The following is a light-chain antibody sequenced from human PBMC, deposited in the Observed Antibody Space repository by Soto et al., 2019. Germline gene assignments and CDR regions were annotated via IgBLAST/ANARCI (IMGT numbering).Light chain of an antibody. J-gene: IGKJ1*01. CDR2: DTS. Sequence: IVFTQSPSTLSFSLGQRTTLSCRASQFVSSFYLGWYQQKPGQAPRLLIYDTSTRATGIPDRFSGSGSGTDFTLTISRLEPEDFAVYYCHHYGSSRTFGQRAKVDI. V-gene: IGKV3-20*01. CDR3: HHYGSSRT. CDR1: QFVSSFY.